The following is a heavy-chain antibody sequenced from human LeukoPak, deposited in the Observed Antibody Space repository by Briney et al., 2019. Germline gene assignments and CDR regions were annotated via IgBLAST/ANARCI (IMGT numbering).Heavy chain of an antibody. CDR1: GFTVSSNS. Sequence: GGSLRLSCAASGFTVSSNSMSWVRQAPGKGLEWVSFIYSDNTHYSDSVKGRFTISRDNSKNTLYLQMNSLRAEDTAVYYCARENSKFRNVDYWGQGTLVTVSS. V-gene: IGHV3-53*01. CDR2: IYSDNT. J-gene: IGHJ4*02. D-gene: IGHD4-11*01. CDR3: ARENSKFRNVDY.